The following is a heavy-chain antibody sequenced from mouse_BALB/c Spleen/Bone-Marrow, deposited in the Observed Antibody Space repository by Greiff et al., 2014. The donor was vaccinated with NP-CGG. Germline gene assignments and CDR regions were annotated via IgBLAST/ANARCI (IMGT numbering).Heavy chain of an antibody. CDR2: INTNGGDT. D-gene: IGHD2-4*01. CDR1: GFTFSNYG. CDR3: ARGVDYVSWFAY. Sequence: EVMLVESGGGLVQPGGSLKLSCAASGFTFSNYGMSWVRQTPDKRLEFVATINTNGGDTYYPDSVKGRFTISRDNVKNTLYLQMSSLKSEDTAMCYCARGVDYVSWFAYWGQGTLVAVSA. J-gene: IGHJ3*01. V-gene: IGHV5-6-3*01.